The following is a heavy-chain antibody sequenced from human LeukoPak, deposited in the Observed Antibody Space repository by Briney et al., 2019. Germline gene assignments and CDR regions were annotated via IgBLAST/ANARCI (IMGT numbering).Heavy chain of an antibody. CDR2: MNPNSDNT. Sequence: EASVKVSCKASGYTFTSYDFNGVRQASGQGLEWMGWMNPNSDNTGYAQKFQGRVTMTRNTSRRTAYMELSSLRSEDTAVYYCARGYDFWSGNRNWFDPWGQGTLVTVSS. J-gene: IGHJ5*02. CDR3: ARGYDFWSGNRNWFDP. V-gene: IGHV1-8*01. CDR1: GYTFTSYD. D-gene: IGHD3-3*01.